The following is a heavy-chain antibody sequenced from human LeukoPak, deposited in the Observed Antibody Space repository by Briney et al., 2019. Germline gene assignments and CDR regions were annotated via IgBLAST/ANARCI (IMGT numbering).Heavy chain of an antibody. CDR1: GXSFSGYY. CDR3: ARGGYSSGFYYFDY. Sequence: PSETLSLTCAVYGXSFSGYYWSWIRQPPGKGLEWIGEINHSGSTNYNPSLKSRVTISADMSKNDFSLRLSSVTAADTAVYYCARGGYSSGFYYFDYWGQGILVTVSS. D-gene: IGHD2-15*01. CDR2: INHSGST. V-gene: IGHV4-34*01. J-gene: IGHJ4*02.